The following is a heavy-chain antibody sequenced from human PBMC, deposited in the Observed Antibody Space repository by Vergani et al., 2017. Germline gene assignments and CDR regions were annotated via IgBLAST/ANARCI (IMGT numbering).Heavy chain of an antibody. CDR2: ISGSGGST. CDR1: GFTFSRYA. V-gene: IGHV3-23*04. J-gene: IGHJ4*02. D-gene: IGHD3-22*01. Sequence: VQLVESGGGVVQPGRSLRLSCAASGFTFSRYAMSWVRQAPGKGLEWVSAISGSGGSTYYADSVKGRFTISRDNSKNTLYLQMNSLRAEDTAVYYCAKQYYYDSSGYYGSKYYFDYWGQGTLVTVSS. CDR3: AKQYYYDSSGYYGSKYYFDY.